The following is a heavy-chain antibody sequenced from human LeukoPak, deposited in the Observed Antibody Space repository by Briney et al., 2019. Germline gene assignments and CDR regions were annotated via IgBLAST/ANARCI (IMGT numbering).Heavy chain of an antibody. CDR1: GFNFQYYW. CDR2: IKEDGTQK. J-gene: IGHJ4*02. Sequence: GGSLRLSCAASGFNFQYYWMAWVRQAPGMGLEWAAHIKEDGTQKFYVDSVRGRFTISKDDAKNALYLQMSSLRDDDTGIYYCVRGGWELDYWGQGTLVTVSS. D-gene: IGHD4-23*01. CDR3: VRGGWELDY. V-gene: IGHV3-7*03.